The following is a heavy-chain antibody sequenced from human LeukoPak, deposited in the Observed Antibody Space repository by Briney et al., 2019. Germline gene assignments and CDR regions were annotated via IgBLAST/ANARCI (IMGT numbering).Heavy chain of an antibody. J-gene: IGHJ5*02. Sequence: GGSLRLSCAASGFTFKDYWMIWVRQAPGKGLEWVANIKQDGSEKYYVDSVKGRFTISRDNAKNSLYLQMNTLRAEDTAMYYCAKDAQPRSRWFDPWGQGTLVTVSS. D-gene: IGHD3-16*01. V-gene: IGHV3-7*03. CDR2: IKQDGSEK. CDR3: AKDAQPRSRWFDP. CDR1: GFTFKDYW.